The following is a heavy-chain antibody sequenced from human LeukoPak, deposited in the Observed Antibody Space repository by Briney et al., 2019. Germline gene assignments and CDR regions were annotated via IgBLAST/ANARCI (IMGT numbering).Heavy chain of an antibody. J-gene: IGHJ4*02. CDR3: ARGGRGIAVVKLDY. Sequence: SETLSLTCAVYGGSFSGYYWSWIRQPPGKGLEWIGEINHSGSTNYNPSLKSRVTISVDTSKNQFSLKLSSVTAADTAVYYCARGGRGIAVVKLDYWGQGTLVTVSS. CDR1: GGSFSGYY. V-gene: IGHV4-34*01. D-gene: IGHD3-22*01. CDR2: INHSGST.